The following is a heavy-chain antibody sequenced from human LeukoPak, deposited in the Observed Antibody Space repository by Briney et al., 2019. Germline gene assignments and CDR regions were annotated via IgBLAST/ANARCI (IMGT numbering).Heavy chain of an antibody. CDR2: ISYDGSNK. V-gene: IGHV3-30*04. Sequence: GSLRLSCAASGFTFSSYVMHWVRQAPGKGLEWVAVISYDGSNKKYADSVKGRFTISRDNSKDTLYLEMNSLRAEDTGVYYCARERGRFLNLWGQGTLVTVSS. D-gene: IGHD3-3*01. CDR3: ARERGRFLNL. CDR1: GFTFSSYV. J-gene: IGHJ5*02.